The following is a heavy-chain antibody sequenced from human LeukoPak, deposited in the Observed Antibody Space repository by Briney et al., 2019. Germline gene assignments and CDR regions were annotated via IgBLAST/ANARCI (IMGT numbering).Heavy chain of an antibody. D-gene: IGHD3-22*01. CDR3: ARHRTLGYYDSSGHLDY. CDR1: GGSFSGYY. V-gene: IGHV4-34*01. CDR2: INHSGST. Sequence: SETLSLTCAVYGGSFSGYYWSWIRQPPGKGLEWIGEINHSGSTNYNPSLKSRVTISVDTSKNQFSLKLSSVTAADTAVYYCARHRTLGYYDSSGHLDYWGQGTLVTVSS. J-gene: IGHJ4*02.